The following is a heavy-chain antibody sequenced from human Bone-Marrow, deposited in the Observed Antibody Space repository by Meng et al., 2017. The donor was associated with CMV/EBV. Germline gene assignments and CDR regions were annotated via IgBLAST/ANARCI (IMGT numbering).Heavy chain of an antibody. CDR1: GYTFTGYY. J-gene: IGHJ4*02. CDR2: INPNSGGT. V-gene: IGHV1-2*02. D-gene: IGHD5-12*01. Sequence: ASVKVSCKASGYTFTGYYMHWVRQAPGQGLEWMGWINPNSGGTNYAQKFQGRVTMTRDTSISTAYLQWSSLKASDTAMYYCARSYVEGHDYGAAYFDYWGQGTLVTVSS. CDR3: ARSYVEGHDYGAAYFDY.